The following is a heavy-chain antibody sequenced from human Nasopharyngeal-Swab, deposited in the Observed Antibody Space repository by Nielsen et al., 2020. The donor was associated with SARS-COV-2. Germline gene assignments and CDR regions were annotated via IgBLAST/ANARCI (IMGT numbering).Heavy chain of an antibody. CDR1: GYTLTGYY. D-gene: IGHD4-23*01. J-gene: IGHJ3*02. V-gene: IGHV1-2*06. CDR3: ARALYGGNTHDAFDI. Sequence: ASVKVSCKASGYTLTGYYMHWVRQAPGQGLEWMGRINPNSGGTNYAQKFQGRVTMTRDTSISTAYMELSRLRSDDTAVYYCARALYGGNTHDAFDIWGQGTMVTVSS. CDR2: INPNSGGT.